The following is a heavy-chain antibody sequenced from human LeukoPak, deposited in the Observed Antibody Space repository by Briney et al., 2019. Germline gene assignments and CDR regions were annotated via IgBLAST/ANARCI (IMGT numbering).Heavy chain of an antibody. CDR1: GGTFSSYA. V-gene: IGHV1-8*02. CDR2: LNPNSGNT. J-gene: IGHJ5*02. D-gene: IGHD2-15*01. CDR3: ARDGEYCSGGSCWDWFDP. Sequence: ASVKVSCKASGGTFSSYAINWVRQATGQGLEWMGWLNPNSGNTGYAQKFQGRVTMTRNTSISTAYMELSSLRSEDTAVYYCARDGEYCSGGSCWDWFDPWGQGTLVTVSS.